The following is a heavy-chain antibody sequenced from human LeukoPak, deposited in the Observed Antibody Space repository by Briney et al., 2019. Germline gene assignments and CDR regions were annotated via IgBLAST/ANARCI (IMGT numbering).Heavy chain of an antibody. Sequence: AGGSLRLSCAASGFTFSSYSMNWVRQAPGKGLEWVSSISSSSSYIYYADSVKGRFTISRDNAKNSLYLQMNSLRAEDTAVYYCARGPRGIVVVPAAASLWGQGTLVTVSS. CDR1: GFTFSSYS. D-gene: IGHD2-2*01. CDR3: ARGPRGIVVVPAAASL. J-gene: IGHJ4*02. V-gene: IGHV3-21*01. CDR2: ISSSSSYI.